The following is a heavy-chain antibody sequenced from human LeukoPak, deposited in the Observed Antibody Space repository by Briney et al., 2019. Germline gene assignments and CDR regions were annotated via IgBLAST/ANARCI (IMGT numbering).Heavy chain of an antibody. Sequence: GGSLRFSCAASGFTFSSYSMNWVRQAPGKGLEWVSSISSSSSYIHYADSVKGRFTISRDDAKNSLYLQMNSLRAEDTAVYYCVPVYYGSGSDWGQGTLVTVSS. CDR3: VPVYYGSGSD. J-gene: IGHJ4*02. D-gene: IGHD3-10*01. CDR2: ISSSSSYI. CDR1: GFTFSSYS. V-gene: IGHV3-21*01.